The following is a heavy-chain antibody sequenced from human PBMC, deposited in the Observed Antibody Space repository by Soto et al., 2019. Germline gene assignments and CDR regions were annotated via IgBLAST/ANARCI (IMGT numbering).Heavy chain of an antibody. CDR3: ARDLLVTAPSGDY. V-gene: IGHV3-30-3*01. D-gene: IGHD2-21*02. CDR1: GFTFSSYA. CDR2: ISYDGSNK. Sequence: QVQLVESGGGVVQPGRSLRLSCAASGFTFSSYAMHWVRQAPGKGLEWVAVISYDGSNKYYADSVKGRFTISRDNSKNTLYLQMNSLRAEDTAVYYCARDLLVTAPSGDYWGQGTLVTVSS. J-gene: IGHJ4*02.